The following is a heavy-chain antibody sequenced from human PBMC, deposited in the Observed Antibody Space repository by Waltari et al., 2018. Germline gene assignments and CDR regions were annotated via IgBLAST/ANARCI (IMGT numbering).Heavy chain of an antibody. V-gene: IGHV1-69*01. CDR1: GGTFSSYA. D-gene: IGHD3-3*01. CDR2: ICPIFGTA. J-gene: IGHJ6*02. CDR3: ARKDITIFGVVMGNNYYYGMDV. Sequence: QVQLVQSGAEVKKPGSSVKVSCKAPGGTFSSYAISWVRLAPGQGLGWMGGICPIFGTANYAQKFQGRVTITADESTSTAYMELSSLRSEDTAVYYCARKDITIFGVVMGNNYYYGMDVWGQGTTVTVSS.